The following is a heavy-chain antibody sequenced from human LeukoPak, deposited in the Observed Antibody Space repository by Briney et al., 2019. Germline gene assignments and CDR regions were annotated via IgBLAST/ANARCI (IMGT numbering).Heavy chain of an antibody. V-gene: IGHV1-18*01. CDR2: ISAYNGNT. J-gene: IGHJ4*02. D-gene: IGHD7-27*01. CDR3: ARDNLGFDY. Sequence: ASVKVSSKASGYTFTSFGIIWVRQAPGQGLEWMGWISAYNGNTNYVQKVQGRITMTTDRSTSTAYMEVRSLRPDDTAVYYGARDNLGFDYWGQGTLVTVS. CDR1: GYTFTSFG.